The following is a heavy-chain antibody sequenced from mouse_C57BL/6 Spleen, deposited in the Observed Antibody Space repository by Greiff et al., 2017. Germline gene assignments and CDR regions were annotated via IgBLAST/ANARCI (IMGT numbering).Heavy chain of an antibody. CDR1: GYSITSGYD. Sequence: DVKLQESGPGMVKPSQSLSLTCTVTGYSITSGYDWHWIRHFPGNKLEWMGYISYSGSTNYNPSLKSRISITHDTSKNHFFLKLNSVTTEDTATYYCAAGGYAWFAYWGQGTLVTVSA. CDR3: AAGGYAWFAY. J-gene: IGHJ3*01. V-gene: IGHV3-1*01. D-gene: IGHD2-14*01. CDR2: ISYSGST.